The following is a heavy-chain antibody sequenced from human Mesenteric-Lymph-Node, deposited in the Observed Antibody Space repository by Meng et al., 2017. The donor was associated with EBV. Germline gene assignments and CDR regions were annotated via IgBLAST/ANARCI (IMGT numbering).Heavy chain of an antibody. V-gene: IGHV4-4*02. CDR2: IYHSGST. Sequence: QGQLQESGPGLVKPLETLSLTCAVSGGSISSINWWTWVRQPPGKGLEWIGEIYHSGSTNYNPSLKSRVTISVDKSKNQFSLKLISVTAADTAIYYCAKAEGGTYPPFDSWGQGTLVTVSS. D-gene: IGHD1-7*01. J-gene: IGHJ4*02. CDR3: AKAEGGTYPPFDS. CDR1: GGSISSINW.